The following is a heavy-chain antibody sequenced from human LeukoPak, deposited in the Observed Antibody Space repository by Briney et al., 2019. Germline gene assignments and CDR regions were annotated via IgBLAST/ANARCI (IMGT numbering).Heavy chain of an antibody. CDR3: TRDYGDYVKYSDY. D-gene: IGHD4-17*01. Sequence: GGSLRLSCTASGFTFGDYAMSWVRQAPGKGLEWVGFIRSKAYGGTTEYAASVKGRFTTSRDDSKSIAYLQMNSLKTEDTAVYYCTRDYGDYVKYSDYWGQGTLVTVSS. V-gene: IGHV3-49*04. CDR1: GFTFGDYA. J-gene: IGHJ4*02. CDR2: IRSKAYGGTT.